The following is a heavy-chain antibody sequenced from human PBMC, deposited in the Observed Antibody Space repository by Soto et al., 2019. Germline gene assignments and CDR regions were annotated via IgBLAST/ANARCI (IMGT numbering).Heavy chain of an antibody. D-gene: IGHD1-26*01. J-gene: IGHJ5*02. Sequence: GGSLRLSCIVSGFTFSDYGMHWVRQAPGKGLEWVALTWYDESIKVYADSVKGRFTISRDNSKNTLYLQMNNLRPEDTAVYFCARDNSAGAGENWFDPWGQGTLVTVSS. CDR3: ARDNSAGAGENWFDP. CDR1: GFTFSDYG. V-gene: IGHV3-33*08. CDR2: TWYDESIK.